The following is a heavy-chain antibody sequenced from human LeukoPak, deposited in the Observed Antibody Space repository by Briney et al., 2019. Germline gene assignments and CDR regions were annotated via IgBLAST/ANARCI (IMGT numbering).Heavy chain of an antibody. J-gene: IGHJ6*02. CDR3: TRPARWFGEGNTGYGMDV. V-gene: IGHV3-73*01. Sequence: GGSLKLSCAASGFTFSGSAMHWVRQASGKGLEWVGRIRSKANSYATAYAASVKGRFTISRDDSKNTAYLQMNSLKTEDTAVYYCTRPARWFGEGNTGYGMDVWGQGTTVTVFS. CDR2: IRSKANSYAT. CDR1: GFTFSGSA. D-gene: IGHD3-10*01.